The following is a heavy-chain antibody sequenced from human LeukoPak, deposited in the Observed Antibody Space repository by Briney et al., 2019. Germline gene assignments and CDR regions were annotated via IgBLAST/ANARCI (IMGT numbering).Heavy chain of an antibody. CDR1: GGSISSDY. CDR3: ARGPYSYDSSGAFDI. V-gene: IGHV4-4*07. Sequence: SETLSLTCTVSGGSISSDYWSWIRQPAGKGLEWIGRISSSGSTNYNPSLKSRVTISVDTSKNQFSLKLSSVTAADTAVYFCARGPYSYDSSGAFDIWGQGTMVTVSS. J-gene: IGHJ3*02. D-gene: IGHD3-22*01. CDR2: ISSSGST.